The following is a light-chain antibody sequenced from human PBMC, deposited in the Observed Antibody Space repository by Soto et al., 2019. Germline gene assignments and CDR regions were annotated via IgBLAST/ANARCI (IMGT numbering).Light chain of an antibody. CDR1: QSVSSY. J-gene: IGKJ4*01. Sequence: EIVLTQSPATLSLSPGERDPLSCRASQSVSSYLSWYQQKPGQAPRLLIYDASNRATGIPDRFSGSGSGTEFNITISRLQSEDFGVYYCQQYGSSPLTFGGGTKVEIK. CDR2: DAS. V-gene: IGKV3-20*01. CDR3: QQYGSSPLT.